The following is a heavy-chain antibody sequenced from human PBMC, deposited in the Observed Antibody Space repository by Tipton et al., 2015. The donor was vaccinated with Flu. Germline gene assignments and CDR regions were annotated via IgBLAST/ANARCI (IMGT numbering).Heavy chain of an antibody. Sequence: TLSLTCTVSGGSVSSGSYYWSWIRQPPGKGLEWIGYIYYSGSTNYNPSLKSRVTISVDTSKNQFSLKLSSVTAADTAVYYCARASGRVFLEWLFPCYDYGMVVWGQGTTVPVSS. CDR3: ARASGRVFLEWLFPCYDYGMVV. V-gene: IGHV4-61*01. J-gene: IGHJ6*02. D-gene: IGHD3-3*01. CDR2: IYYSGST. CDR1: GGSVSSGSYY.